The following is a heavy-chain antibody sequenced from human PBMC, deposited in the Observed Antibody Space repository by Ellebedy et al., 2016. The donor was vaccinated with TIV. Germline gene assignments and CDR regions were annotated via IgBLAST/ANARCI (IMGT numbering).Heavy chain of an antibody. CDR3: ASLGYCSSTSCYVYYGMDV. CDR2: ISAYNGNT. J-gene: IGHJ6*02. D-gene: IGHD2-2*01. CDR1: GYTFTSYG. Sequence: ASVKVSCXASGYTFTSYGISWVRQAPGQGLEWMGWISAYNGNTNYAQKLQGRVTMTTDTSTSTAYMELSSLRSEDTAVYYCASLGYCSSTSCYVYYGMDVWGQGTTVTVSS. V-gene: IGHV1-18*01.